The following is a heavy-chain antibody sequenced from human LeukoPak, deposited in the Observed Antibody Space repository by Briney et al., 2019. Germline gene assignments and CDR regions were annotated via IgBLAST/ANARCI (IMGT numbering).Heavy chain of an antibody. CDR3: ARGRKGTLGLGVYYWYFYL. V-gene: IGHV3-48*03. Sequence: GRSLRLSCGSSVLTFSTYETICVRHAPGKGLEGVSYFSNLGSTIYYTDSVKGRFTIRRDNATKTIFLQLNSERVAHPCVYYCARGRKGTLGLGVYYWYFYLWGRGTLVTVSS. CDR1: VLTFSTYE. D-gene: IGHD5/OR15-5a*01. J-gene: IGHJ2*01. CDR2: FSNLGSTI.